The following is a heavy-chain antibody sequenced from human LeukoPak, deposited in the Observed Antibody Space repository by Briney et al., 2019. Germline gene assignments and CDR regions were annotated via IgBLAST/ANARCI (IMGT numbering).Heavy chain of an antibody. CDR3: ARDRGSAMYYFDY. D-gene: IGHD5-18*01. V-gene: IGHV1-69*13. CDR1: GGTFSSYA. Sequence: SVKVSCKASGGTFSSYAISWVRQAPGQGLEWMGGVIPIFGTANYAQKFQGRVTITADESTSTAYMELSSLRSEDTAVYYCARDRGSAMYYFDYWGQGTLVTVSS. J-gene: IGHJ4*02. CDR2: VIPIFGTA.